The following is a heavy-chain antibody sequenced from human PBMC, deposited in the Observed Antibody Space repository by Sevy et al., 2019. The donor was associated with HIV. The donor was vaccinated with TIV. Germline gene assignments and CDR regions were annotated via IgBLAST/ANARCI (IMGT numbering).Heavy chain of an antibody. CDR2: INPNSGGT. J-gene: IGHJ6*02. D-gene: IGHD1-1*01. V-gene: IGHV1-2*02. CDR1: GYTFTGYY. Sequence: ASVKVSCKASGYTFTGYYMHWVRQAPGQGLEWMGWINPNSGGTNYAQKFQGRVTMTRDTSISTAYMELSRLRSDDTAVYYCARDLGSGRTTVDYYGMDVWGQGTTVTVSS. CDR3: ARDLGSGRTTVDYYGMDV.